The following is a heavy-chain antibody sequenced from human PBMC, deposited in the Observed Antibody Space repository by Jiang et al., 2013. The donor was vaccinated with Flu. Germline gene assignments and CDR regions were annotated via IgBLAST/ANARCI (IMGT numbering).Heavy chain of an antibody. Sequence: GSGLVKPSETLSLTCAVSGYSISSGYYWGWIRQPPGKGLEWIGIIYHSGSTYYNPSLKSRVTISVDTSKNQFSLNLSSVTAADTAVYYCARASRDIVVVSAAYGMDVWGQGTTVTVSS. V-gene: IGHV4-38-2*01. CDR1: GYSISSGYY. J-gene: IGHJ6*02. CDR2: IYHSGST. D-gene: IGHD2-2*01. CDR3: ARASRDIVVVSAAYGMDV.